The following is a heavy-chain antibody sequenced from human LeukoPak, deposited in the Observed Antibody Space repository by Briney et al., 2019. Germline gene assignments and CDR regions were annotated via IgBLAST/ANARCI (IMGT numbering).Heavy chain of an antibody. CDR1: GFTFSNAW. CDR2: IKSKTYGGTT. D-gene: IGHD2-15*01. Sequence: PGGSLRLSCAASGFTFSNAWMSWVRQAPGKGLEWVGRIKSKTYGGTTDYAAPVKGRFIISRDDSKNTLYVQMNSLKSEDTAVYYCTAFESGGFYWGQGPLVTVSS. CDR3: TAFESGGFY. J-gene: IGHJ4*02. V-gene: IGHV3-15*01.